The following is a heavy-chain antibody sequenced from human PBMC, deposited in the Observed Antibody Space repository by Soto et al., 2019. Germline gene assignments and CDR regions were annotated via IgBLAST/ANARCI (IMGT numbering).Heavy chain of an antibody. D-gene: IGHD6-19*01. CDR3: AKDREAVAGPFDY. CDR2: ISYDGSNK. CDR1: GFTFSSYG. Sequence: QVQLVESGGGVVQPGRSLRLSCAASGFTFSSYGMHWVRQAPGKGLEGVAVISYDGSNKYYADSVKGRFTISRDNSKNTLYLQMNSLRAEDTAVYYCAKDREAVAGPFDYWGQGTLVTVSS. J-gene: IGHJ4*02. V-gene: IGHV3-30*18.